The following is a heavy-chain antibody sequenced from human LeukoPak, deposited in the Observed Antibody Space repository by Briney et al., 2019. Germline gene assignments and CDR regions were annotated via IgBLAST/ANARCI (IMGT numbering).Heavy chain of an antibody. D-gene: IGHD2-8*02. V-gene: IGHV1-58*01. CDR2: IVVGSGNT. Sequence: GASGKVSCKASGFTFTISAVQLVRQARGQRLEWIGWIVVGSGNTNYAQKFQERVTITRDMSTSTAYMELSSLRSEDTDVYYCAAEELVPTSGYWGQGTMVTVSS. J-gene: IGHJ4*02. CDR3: AAEELVPTSGY. CDR1: GFTFTISA.